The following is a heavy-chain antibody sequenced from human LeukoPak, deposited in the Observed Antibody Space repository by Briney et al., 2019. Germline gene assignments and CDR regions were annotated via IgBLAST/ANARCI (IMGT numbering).Heavy chain of an antibody. Sequence: GGSLRLSCAASGFTFSSYAMSWVRQAPGKGLEWVSAIGGSGGNTYYADSVKGRFTISRDNSKNTLYLQMNSLRAEDTALYYCAKGPACSSPNWFDPWGQGTLVTVSS. CDR1: GFTFSSYA. J-gene: IGHJ5*02. D-gene: IGHD2-15*01. CDR3: AKGPACSSPNWFDP. CDR2: IGGSGGNT. V-gene: IGHV3-23*01.